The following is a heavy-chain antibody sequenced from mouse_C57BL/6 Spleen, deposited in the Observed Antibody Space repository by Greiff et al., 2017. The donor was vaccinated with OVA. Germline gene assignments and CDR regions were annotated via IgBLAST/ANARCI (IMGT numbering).Heavy chain of an antibody. CDR3: ARERDLLLRFY. D-gene: IGHD1-1*01. J-gene: IGHJ3*01. V-gene: IGHV1-54*01. CDR2: INPGSGGT. CDR1: GYAFTNYL. Sequence: VKLMESGAELVRPGTSVKVSCKASGYAFTNYLIEWVKQRPGQGLEWIGVINPGSGGTNYNEKFKGKATLTADKSSSTAYMQLSSLTSEDSAVYFCARERDLLLRFYWGQGTLVTVSA.